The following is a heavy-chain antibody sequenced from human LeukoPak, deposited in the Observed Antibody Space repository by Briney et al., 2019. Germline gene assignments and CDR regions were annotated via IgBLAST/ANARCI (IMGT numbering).Heavy chain of an antibody. CDR1: GYTFTSYY. J-gene: IGHJ3*02. V-gene: IGHV1-46*01. Sequence: GASVKVSCKASGYTFTSYYMDWVRQAPGQGLEWMGIINPSGGSTSYAQKFQGRVTMTRDMSTSTVYMELSSLRSEDTAVYHCASLAGGNSESSDAFDIWGQGTMVTVSS. D-gene: IGHD4-23*01. CDR3: ASLAGGNSESSDAFDI. CDR2: INPSGGST.